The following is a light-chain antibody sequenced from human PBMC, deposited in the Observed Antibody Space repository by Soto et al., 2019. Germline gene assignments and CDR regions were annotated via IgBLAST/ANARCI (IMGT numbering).Light chain of an antibody. Sequence: QSALTQPASVSGSPGQSIAISYTGTSGDVGGYNYVSWYQQHPGKAPKLMIYDVSNRPSGVSNRFSGSKSGNTASLTISGLQTQDEADYYCSSYTSSSTLGVFGGGTKLTVL. CDR3: SSYTSSSTLGV. V-gene: IGLV2-14*01. CDR1: SGDVGGYNY. CDR2: DVS. J-gene: IGLJ2*01.